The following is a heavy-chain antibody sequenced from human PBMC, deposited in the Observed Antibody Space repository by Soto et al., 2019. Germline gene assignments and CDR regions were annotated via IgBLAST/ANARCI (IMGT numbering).Heavy chain of an antibody. D-gene: IGHD3-16*01. CDR3: AKGGPSVDNVGD. CDR1: GGTFINYG. Sequence: SVKVSCKASGGTFINYGVSWVRQAPGQGLEWMGGIMPVFDTVDYAQKFQGRVTITADKSTSTAYMELSSLRSEDTAVFSCAKGGPSVDNVGDWGRGTLVTVSS. J-gene: IGHJ1*01. V-gene: IGHV1-69*06. CDR2: IMPVFDTV.